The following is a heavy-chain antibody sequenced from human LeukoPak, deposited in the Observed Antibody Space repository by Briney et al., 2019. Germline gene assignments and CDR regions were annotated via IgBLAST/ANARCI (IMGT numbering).Heavy chain of an antibody. V-gene: IGHV3-11*04. CDR2: ISSSGDTI. J-gene: IGHJ4*02. D-gene: IGHD3-3*01. Sequence: GGSLRLSCATSGFIFSDYYMTWIRQAPGKGLEWVSHISSSGDTIYFADSVNGRFTISRDNAKNSVYLQMNSLRAEDTAVYYCAREDLDYDFWSGYLPDWGQGTLVTVSS. CDR1: GFIFSDYY. CDR3: AREDLDYDFWSGYLPD.